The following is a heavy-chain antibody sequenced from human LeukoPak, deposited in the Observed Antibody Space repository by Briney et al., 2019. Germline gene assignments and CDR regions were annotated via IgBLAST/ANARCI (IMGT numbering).Heavy chain of an antibody. J-gene: IGHJ6*02. Sequence: GGSLRLSCAASGFTFSSYWMSWVRQAPGKGLEWVANIKQDGSEKYYVDSVKGRFTISRDNAKNSLYLQMNSLRPEDTALYYCVKDMNPGGADVWGQGTTVTVSS. CDR2: IKQDGSEK. D-gene: IGHD3-10*01. CDR1: GFTFSSYW. V-gene: IGHV3-7*03. CDR3: VKDMNPGGADV.